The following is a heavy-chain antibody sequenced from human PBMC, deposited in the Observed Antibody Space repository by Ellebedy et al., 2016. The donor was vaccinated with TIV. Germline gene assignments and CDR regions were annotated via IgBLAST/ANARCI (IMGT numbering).Heavy chain of an antibody. CDR2: IKPDGSEQ. CDR3: ARTMVATPGAD. CDR1: GFNFGSYW. J-gene: IGHJ4*02. Sequence: PGGSLRLSCEASGFNFGSYWMSWVRQAPGKGPEWVANIKPDGSEQYYVDSVRGRFTISRDNPKNLLYLHMFGRGVDDTAFYYCARTMVATPGADWGQGTLVAVSS. V-gene: IGHV3-7*01. D-gene: IGHD4/OR15-4a*01.